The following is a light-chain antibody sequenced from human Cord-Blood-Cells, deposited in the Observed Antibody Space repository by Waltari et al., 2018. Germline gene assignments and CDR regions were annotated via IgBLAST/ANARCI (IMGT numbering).Light chain of an antibody. CDR3: QQYNNWLPIT. V-gene: IGKV3-15*01. Sequence: ERVRTKSPATRFVSRGGSAARSCRASQRVSSPLSGYQQRTAQAPRLLIYGASTRATGIPARFSGSGSGTEFTLTISSLQSEDFAVYYCQQYNNWLPITFGQGTRLEIK. CDR2: GAS. CDR1: QRVSSP. J-gene: IGKJ5*01.